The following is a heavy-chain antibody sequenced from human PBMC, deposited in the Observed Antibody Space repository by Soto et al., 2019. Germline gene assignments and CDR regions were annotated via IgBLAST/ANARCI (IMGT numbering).Heavy chain of an antibody. CDR3: ATANYDYVWGSYRYTAGASDI. J-gene: IGHJ3*02. CDR2: FDPEDGET. D-gene: IGHD3-16*02. CDR1: GYTLTELS. V-gene: IGHV1-24*01. Sequence: GSSVKVSCKVSGYTLTELSMHWVRQAPGKGLEWMGGFDPEDGETIYAQKFQGRVTMTEDTSTDTAYMELSSLRSEDTAVYYCATANYDYVWGSYRYTAGASDIWGQGTMVTVSS.